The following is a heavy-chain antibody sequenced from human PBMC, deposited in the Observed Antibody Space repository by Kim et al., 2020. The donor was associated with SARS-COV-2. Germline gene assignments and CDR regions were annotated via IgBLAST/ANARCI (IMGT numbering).Heavy chain of an antibody. Sequence: SETLSLTCTVSGGSISSSSYYWGWIRQPPGKGLEWIGSIYYSGSTYYNPSLKSRVTISVDTSKNQFSLKLSSVTAADTAVYYCATHPRGVVPAAKGADYWGQGTLVTVSS. J-gene: IGHJ4*02. CDR2: IYYSGST. CDR1: GGSISSSSYY. D-gene: IGHD2-2*01. CDR3: ATHPRGVVPAAKGADY. V-gene: IGHV4-39*01.